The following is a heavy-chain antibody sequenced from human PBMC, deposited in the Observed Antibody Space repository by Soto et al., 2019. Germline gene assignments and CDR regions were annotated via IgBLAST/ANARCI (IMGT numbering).Heavy chain of an antibody. CDR2: ISYDGSNK. CDR1: GFTFSSYG. J-gene: IGHJ4*02. CDR3: AKPQGRWLAYFDY. Sequence: QVQLVESGGGVVQPGRSLRLSCAASGFTFSSYGMHWVRQAPGKGLEWVAVISYDGSNKYYADSVKGRFTISRDNSKNTLYLQMNSLRAEDTAVYYCAKPQGRWLAYFDYWGQGTLVTVSS. D-gene: IGHD6-19*01. V-gene: IGHV3-30*18.